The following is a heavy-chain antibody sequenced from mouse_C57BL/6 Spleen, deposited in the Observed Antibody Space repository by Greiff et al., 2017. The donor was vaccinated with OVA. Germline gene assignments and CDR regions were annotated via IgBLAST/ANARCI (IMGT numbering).Heavy chain of an antibody. V-gene: IGHV1-39*01. CDR1: GYSFTDYN. J-gene: IGHJ4*01. CDR3: ARKPEGYYYAMDY. Sequence: VQLQQSGPELVKPGASVKISCKASGYSFTDYNMNWVQQSNGKSLEWIGVINPNYGTTSSNQKFKGKATLTVDQSSSTTNMQLHRLTSEDSAVDYCARKPEGYYYAMDYWGQGTSVTVSS. CDR2: INPNYGTT. D-gene: IGHD2-2*01.